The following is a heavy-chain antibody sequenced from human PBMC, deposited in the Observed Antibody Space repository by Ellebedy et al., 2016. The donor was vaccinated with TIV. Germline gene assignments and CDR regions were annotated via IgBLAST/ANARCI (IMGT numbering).Heavy chain of an antibody. V-gene: IGHV3-53*04. Sequence: GGSLRLXCAASGFTVSGSYMSWVRQAPGKGLEWVSVIYSGGSTYYADSVKGRFTISRHNSKNTLYLQMNSLRAEDTAVYYCASGYCGGDCYSSGAFDIWGLGTMVTVSS. D-gene: IGHD2-21*02. CDR1: GFTVSGSY. CDR2: IYSGGST. CDR3: ASGYCGGDCYSSGAFDI. J-gene: IGHJ3*02.